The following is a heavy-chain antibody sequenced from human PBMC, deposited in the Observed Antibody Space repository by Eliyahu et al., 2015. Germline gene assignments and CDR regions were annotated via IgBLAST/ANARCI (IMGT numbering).Heavy chain of an antibody. CDR2: VNPNSGDA. V-gene: IGHV1-8*02. D-gene: IGHD2-15*01. CDR1: GYTFXNFD. Sequence: QVQLVQSGAEVKKPGAXVXVSCKASGYTFXNFDXNWVRQASGQGLEWMXWVNPNSGDAAYAPQXQGRVTMTKNTSTSTAYMELSNLRSDDTAVYYCARVGGFCNNNNCPDEHNYYYYHGLDVWGQGTTVTVSS. CDR3: ARVGGFCNNNNCPDEHNYYYYHGLDV. J-gene: IGHJ6*02.